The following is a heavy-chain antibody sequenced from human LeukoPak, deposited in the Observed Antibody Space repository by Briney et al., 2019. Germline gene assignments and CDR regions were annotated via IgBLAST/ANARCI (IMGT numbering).Heavy chain of an antibody. J-gene: IGHJ4*02. CDR2: ISWNSGSI. D-gene: IGHD3-9*01. V-gene: IGHV3-9*01. CDR1: GFTFDDYA. CDR3: AKDMGQNYGYFDWYLDY. Sequence: HPGGSLRLSCAASGFTFDDYAMHWVRQAPGKGLEWVSGISWNSGSIGYADSVKGRFTISRDNAKNSLYLQMNSLRAEDTALYYCAKDMGQNYGYFDWYLDYWGQGTLVTVSS.